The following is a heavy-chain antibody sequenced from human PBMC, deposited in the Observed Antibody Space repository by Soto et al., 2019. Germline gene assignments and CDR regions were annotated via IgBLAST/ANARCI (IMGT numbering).Heavy chain of an antibody. CDR2: ISGSGGST. CDR1: GFTFSSYA. J-gene: IGHJ6*03. D-gene: IGHD5-12*01. V-gene: IGHV3-23*01. Sequence: GGSLRLSCAASGFTFSSYAMSWVRQAPGKGLEWVSAISGSGGSTYYADSVKGRFTISRDNSKNTVYLQMNSLRAEDTAVYYCAKSSKWLRFGLAYYYMDVWGKGTTVTVSS. CDR3: AKSSKWLRFGLAYYYMDV.